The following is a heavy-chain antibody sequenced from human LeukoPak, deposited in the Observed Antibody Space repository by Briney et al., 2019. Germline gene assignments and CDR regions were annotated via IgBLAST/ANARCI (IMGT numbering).Heavy chain of an antibody. CDR2: ISGSGGST. D-gene: IGHD5-12*01. V-gene: IGHV3-23*01. Sequence: PAGGSLRLSCAASGFTFSSYWMSWVRQAPGKGLEWVSAISGSGGSTYYADSVKGRFTISRDNSKNTLYLQMNSLRAEDTAVYYCAKDARSSPIFYSGYTRAEPFDYWGQGTLVTVSS. CDR3: AKDARSSPIFYSGYTRAEPFDY. CDR1: GFTFSSYW. J-gene: IGHJ4*02.